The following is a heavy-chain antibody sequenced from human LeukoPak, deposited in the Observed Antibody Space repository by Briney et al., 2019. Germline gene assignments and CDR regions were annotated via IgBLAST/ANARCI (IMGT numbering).Heavy chain of an antibody. CDR3: ARVLISSWYERNWFDP. V-gene: IGHV1-69*13. CDR2: IIPIFGTA. J-gene: IGHJ5*02. Sequence: GASVKVSCKASGYTFTDYYIHWVRQAPGQGLEWMGGIIPIFGTANYAQKFQGRVTITADESTSTAYMELSSLRSEDTAVYYCARVLISSWYERNWFDPWGQGTLVTVSS. CDR1: GYTFTDYY. D-gene: IGHD6-13*01.